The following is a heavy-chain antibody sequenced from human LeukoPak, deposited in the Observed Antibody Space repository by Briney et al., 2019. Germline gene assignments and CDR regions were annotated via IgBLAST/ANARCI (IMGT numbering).Heavy chain of an antibody. Sequence: TGGSLRLSCAASGFTFSSYEMNWVRQAPGKGLEWVSYISSSGSTIYYADSVKGRFTISRDNAKNSVYLQMNSLRAEDTAVYYCARVVGSGSGYYFDYWGQGTLITVSS. V-gene: IGHV3-48*03. D-gene: IGHD3-10*01. CDR3: ARVVGSGSGYYFDY. CDR1: GFTFSSYE. J-gene: IGHJ4*02. CDR2: ISSSGSTI.